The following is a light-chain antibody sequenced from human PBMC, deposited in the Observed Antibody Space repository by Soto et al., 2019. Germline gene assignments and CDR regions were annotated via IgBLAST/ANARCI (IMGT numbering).Light chain of an antibody. Sequence: QSDLTQPASVSGSPGQSITISCTGTSSDVGGYNYVSWYQQHPGKAPKLMIYEVSNRPSGVSNRFSGSKSGNTASLTISGLQAEDEADYYCSSYTSSSSWVFGGGTQLTVL. CDR2: EVS. V-gene: IGLV2-14*01. CDR1: SSDVGGYNY. J-gene: IGLJ3*02. CDR3: SSYTSSSSWV.